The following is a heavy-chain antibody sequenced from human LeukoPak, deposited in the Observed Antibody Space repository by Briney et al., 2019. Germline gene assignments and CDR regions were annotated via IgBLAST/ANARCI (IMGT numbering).Heavy chain of an antibody. CDR1: GGSFSGYY. V-gene: IGHV4-34*01. CDR3: ARGAAPLMAVVTSIPSFQQ. CDR2: INHFGST. J-gene: IGHJ1*01. Sequence: MPSETLSLTCAVYGGSFSGYYGSWIRQPPGKGLEWIGEINHFGSTNYNPSLKSRVTISVDMSKNQFSLKLSSVTAADTAVYYCARGAAPLMAVVTSIPSFQQWGQGTLVTVSS. D-gene: IGHD2-21*02.